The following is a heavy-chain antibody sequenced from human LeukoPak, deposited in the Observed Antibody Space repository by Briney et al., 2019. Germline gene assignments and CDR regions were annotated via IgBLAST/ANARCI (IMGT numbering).Heavy chain of an antibody. Sequence: GRSLRLSCAASGFTFDDYAIHWVRQPPGKGLEWVSGITWNSASIGYADSVKGRFTISRDNAKDSLYLQMNSLRAEDTALYYCAKGCSAFGFLDVWGQGTTVTVSS. J-gene: IGHJ6*02. CDR3: AKGCSAFGFLDV. CDR1: GFTFDDYA. CDR2: ITWNSASI. V-gene: IGHV3-9*01. D-gene: IGHD2-15*01.